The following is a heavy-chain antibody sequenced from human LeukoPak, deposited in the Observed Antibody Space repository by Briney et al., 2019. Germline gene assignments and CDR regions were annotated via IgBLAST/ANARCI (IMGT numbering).Heavy chain of an antibody. D-gene: IGHD3-3*01. CDR3: ARGGPPTGFWSPFDY. J-gene: IGHJ4*02. Sequence: SVKVSCKASGGTFSSYAISWVRQAPGQGLEWMGRIIPILGIANYAQKFQSRVTITADKSTSTAYMELRSLRSDDTAVYYCARGGPPTGFWSPFDYWGQGTLVTVSS. CDR2: IIPILGIA. CDR1: GGTFSSYA. V-gene: IGHV1-69*04.